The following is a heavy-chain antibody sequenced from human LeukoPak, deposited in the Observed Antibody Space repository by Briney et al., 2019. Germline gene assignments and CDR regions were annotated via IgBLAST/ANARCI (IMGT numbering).Heavy chain of an antibody. V-gene: IGHV1-8*03. CDR1: GYTFTSYD. D-gene: IGHD3-22*01. Sequence: ASVKVSCKASGYTFTSYDINWVRQATGQGLEWMGWMNPNSGNTGYAQKFQGRVTITRNTSISTAYMELSSLRSEDTAVYYCARDSFYYDSSGYSHFDYWGQGTLVTVSS. CDR3: ARDSFYYDSSGYSHFDY. J-gene: IGHJ4*02. CDR2: MNPNSGNT.